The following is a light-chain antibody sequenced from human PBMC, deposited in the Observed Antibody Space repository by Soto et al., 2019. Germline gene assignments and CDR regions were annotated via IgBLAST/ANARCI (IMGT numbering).Light chain of an antibody. J-gene: IGKJ1*01. CDR2: GAS. CDR3: QQYGSSHPWWT. V-gene: IGKV3-20*01. Sequence: EIVLTQSPGTLSLSPGERATLSCRASQSVSSSYLTWYQQKPGQAPRLLIYGASSRATGIPDRFSGSGSGTDFTLTISRLEPEDFAVYYCQQYGSSHPWWTFGQGTKVEIK. CDR1: QSVSSSY.